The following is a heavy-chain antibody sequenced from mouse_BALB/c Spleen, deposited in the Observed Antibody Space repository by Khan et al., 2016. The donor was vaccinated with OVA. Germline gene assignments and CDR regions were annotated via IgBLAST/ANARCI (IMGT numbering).Heavy chain of an antibody. CDR3: ARQPYYHYNIMDY. V-gene: IGHV2-6-1*01. D-gene: IGHD2-10*01. CDR1: GFSLTNYG. J-gene: IGHJ4*01. Sequence: QVQLKESGPGLAAPSQSLSFTCTISGFSLTNYGVHWVRQPPGKGLEWLAVIWSDGSTTYNSALKSRLTITKDNSQSQVFLKMNSLQTDDTAIYFCARQPYYHYNIMDYWGQGTSVTVSS. CDR2: IWSDGST.